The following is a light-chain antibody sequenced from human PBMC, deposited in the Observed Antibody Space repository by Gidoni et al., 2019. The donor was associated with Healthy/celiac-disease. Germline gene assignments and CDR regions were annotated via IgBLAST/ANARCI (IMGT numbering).Light chain of an antibody. CDR2: GAS. CDR1: QSVSSN. V-gene: IGKV3-15*01. Sequence: EIVMPQSPATLSVSPGERATLSCRASQSVSSNLAWYQQKPGQAPRLLIYGASTRATGIPARFSGSGSGTEFTLTISSLQSEDVAVYYCQQYNNWPLRSFGQGTKLEIK. J-gene: IGKJ2*04. CDR3: QQYNNWPLRS.